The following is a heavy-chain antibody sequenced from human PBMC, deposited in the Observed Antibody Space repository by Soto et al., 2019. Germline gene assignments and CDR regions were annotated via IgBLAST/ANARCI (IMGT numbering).Heavy chain of an antibody. V-gene: IGHV3-30*18. CDR2: ISYDGTDK. Sequence: QVQLVESGGGVVQPGRSLRLSCAASGFTFSSYGIHWVRQAPGKGLEWVALISYDGTDKYYADSVKGRFTISRDNSKNTLYLQMSSLGPEDTAVYYCVKERYAQLWLEDYGMDVWVQGTTVTV. CDR1: GFTFSSYG. D-gene: IGHD5-18*01. J-gene: IGHJ6*02. CDR3: VKERYAQLWLEDYGMDV.